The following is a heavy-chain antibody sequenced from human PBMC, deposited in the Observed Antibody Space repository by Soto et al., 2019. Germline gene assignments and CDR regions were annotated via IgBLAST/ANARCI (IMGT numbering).Heavy chain of an antibody. CDR2: ISYDGSNK. V-gene: IGHV3-30*18. CDR1: GFTFSSYG. CDR3: AKDRAIWFGDRSNAFDI. Sequence: ESVGGVVQPGRSLRLSCAASGFTFSSYGMHWVRQAPGKGLEWVAVISYDGSNKYYADSVKGRFTISRDNSKNTLYLQMNSLRAEDTAVYYCAKDRAIWFGDRSNAFDIWGQGTMVTVSS. J-gene: IGHJ3*02. D-gene: IGHD3-10*01.